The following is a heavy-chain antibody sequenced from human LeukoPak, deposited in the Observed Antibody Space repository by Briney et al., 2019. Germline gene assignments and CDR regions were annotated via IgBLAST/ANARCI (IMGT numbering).Heavy chain of an antibody. CDR3: ARDYYDSSGYSIFDY. D-gene: IGHD3-22*01. V-gene: IGHV4-31*03. J-gene: IGHJ4*02. CDR2: IYYSGST. CDR1: GGSISSGDYY. Sequence: SETLSLTCTVSGGSISSGDYYWSWIRRHPGKGLEWIGYIYYSGSTYYNPSLKSRVTISVDTSKNQFSLKLSSVTAADTAVYYCARDYYDSSGYSIFDYWGQGTLVTVSS.